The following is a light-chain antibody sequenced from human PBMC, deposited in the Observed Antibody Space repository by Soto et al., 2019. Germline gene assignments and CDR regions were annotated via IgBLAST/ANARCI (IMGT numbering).Light chain of an antibody. CDR1: QSVSSSY. J-gene: IGKJ4*01. V-gene: IGKV3-20*01. CDR3: QHYRTS. CDR2: GAS. Sequence: EIVLTQSPGTLSLSPGERVTLSCRASQSVSSSYLAWYQQKPGQAPRLLIYGASSRATGIPDRFSGSGSGTDFTLTITRLEPEDFAVYYCQHYRTSFGGGTKVEI.